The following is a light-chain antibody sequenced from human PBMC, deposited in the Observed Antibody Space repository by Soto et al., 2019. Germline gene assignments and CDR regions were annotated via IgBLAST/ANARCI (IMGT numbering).Light chain of an antibody. CDR3: SSYTSSSTYV. Sequence: QLVLTQPASVSGSPGQSITISCTGTSSDVGGYNFVSWYQQHPGKAPKLMINEVSNRPSGVSNRFSGSKSGNTASLTISGLQAEDEADYYCSSYTSSSTYVFGTGTKLTVL. CDR1: SSDVGGYNF. CDR2: EVS. V-gene: IGLV2-14*01. J-gene: IGLJ1*01.